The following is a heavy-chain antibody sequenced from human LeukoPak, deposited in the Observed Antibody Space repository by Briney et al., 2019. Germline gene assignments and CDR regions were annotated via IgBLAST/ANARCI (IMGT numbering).Heavy chain of an antibody. Sequence: ASVTVSCKASGYTFSGYYMHWVRQAPGQGLEWMGWINPNSGGTNYAQKFQGRVTMTRDTSISTAYMELSRLRSDDTAVYYCARANSVPYYYDSSGYSAPYYFDYWGQGALVTVSS. D-gene: IGHD3-22*01. CDR2: INPNSGGT. CDR1: GYTFSGYY. V-gene: IGHV1-2*02. CDR3: ARANSVPYYYDSSGYSAPYYFDY. J-gene: IGHJ4*02.